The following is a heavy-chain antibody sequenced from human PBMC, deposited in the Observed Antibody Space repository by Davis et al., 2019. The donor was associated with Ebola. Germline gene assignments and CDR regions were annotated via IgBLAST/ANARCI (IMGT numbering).Heavy chain of an antibody. Sequence: AASVKVSCKASGYTFTSYDINWVRQATGQGLEWMGWMNPNSGNTGYAQKFQGRVTMTRNTSISTAYMELSSLRSEDTAVYYCAGGGSSGYPYYYYGMDVWGKGTTVTVSS. CDR1: GYTFTSYD. D-gene: IGHD3-22*01. CDR3: AGGGSSGYPYYYYGMDV. CDR2: MNPNSGNT. J-gene: IGHJ6*04. V-gene: IGHV1-8*01.